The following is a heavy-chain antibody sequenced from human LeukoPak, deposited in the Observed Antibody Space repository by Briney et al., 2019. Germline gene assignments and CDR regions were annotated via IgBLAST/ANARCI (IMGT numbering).Heavy chain of an antibody. CDR3: ARRLSYSSGWDF. CDR1: GYSFTSYW. Sequence: GESLKISFKGSGYSFTSYWIGWVRQMPEKGLEWMGIIYPADSNTRYSPSFQGQVTISADKSINTAYLQWSSLKASDTAMYFCARRLSYSSGWDFWGRGTLVTVSS. CDR2: IYPADSNT. J-gene: IGHJ4*02. D-gene: IGHD6-19*01. V-gene: IGHV5-51*01.